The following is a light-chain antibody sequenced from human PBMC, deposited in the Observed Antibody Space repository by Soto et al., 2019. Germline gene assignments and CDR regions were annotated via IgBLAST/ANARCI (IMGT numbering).Light chain of an antibody. Sequence: QSVLTQPPSASGAPGQRVTISCSGSASNIGRDPVNWYQQVPGTAPKLLIYENNHRPSGVPDRFSGSKSGTSASLVISGPKSEDGAKYFGAGWVGGLKGFVFAPGTKVSAL. CDR1: ASNIGRDP. CDR2: ENN. CDR3: AGWVGGLKGFV. J-gene: IGLJ1*01. V-gene: IGLV1-44*01.